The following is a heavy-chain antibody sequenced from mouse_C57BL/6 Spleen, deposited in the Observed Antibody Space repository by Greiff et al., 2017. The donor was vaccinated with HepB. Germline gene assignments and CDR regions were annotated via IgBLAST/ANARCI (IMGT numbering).Heavy chain of an antibody. CDR2: IYPGSGST. V-gene: IGHV1-55*01. CDR3: ARKGIYYDYFDY. CDR1: GYTFTSYW. Sequence: VQLQQPGAELVKPGASVKMSCKASGYTFTSYWITWVKQRPGQGLEWIGDIYPGSGSTNYNEKFKSKATLTVDTSSSTAYMQLSSLTSEDSAVYYCARKGIYYDYFDYWGQGTTLTVSS. D-gene: IGHD2-4*01. J-gene: IGHJ2*01.